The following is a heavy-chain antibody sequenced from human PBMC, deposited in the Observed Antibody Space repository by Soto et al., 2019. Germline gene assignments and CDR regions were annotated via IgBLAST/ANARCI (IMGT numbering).Heavy chain of an antibody. V-gene: IGHV1-18*01. CDR3: ARRYGDPSSAAGSDY. D-gene: IGHD4-17*01. J-gene: IGHJ4*02. Sequence: GASVKVSCKASGYTFSSYGINWVRQAPGQGLEWMGWISAYNGNRNYAQKLHGRVILTTDTSTNTAYMQLRSLRSDDTAVYYCARRYGDPSSAAGSDYWGQGTLVTVSS. CDR2: ISAYNGNR. CDR1: GYTFSSYG.